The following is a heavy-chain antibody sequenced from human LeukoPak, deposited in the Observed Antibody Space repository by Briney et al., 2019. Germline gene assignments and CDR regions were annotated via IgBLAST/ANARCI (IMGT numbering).Heavy chain of an antibody. Sequence: PGGSLRLSCAASGFRFDDYAMDWVRQAPGKGLEWVSGIGWSGGTIDYADSVKGRFSISRDNAKNSLYLQMNSLRAEDTAVYYCASYGDYGYFDYWGQGTLDTVSS. V-gene: IGHV3-9*01. CDR1: GFRFDDYA. J-gene: IGHJ4*02. CDR2: IGWSGGTI. D-gene: IGHD4-17*01. CDR3: ASYGDYGYFDY.